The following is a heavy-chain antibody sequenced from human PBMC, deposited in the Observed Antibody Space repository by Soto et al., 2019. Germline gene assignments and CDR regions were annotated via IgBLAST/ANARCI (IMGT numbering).Heavy chain of an antibody. V-gene: IGHV3-21*06. J-gene: IGHJ4*02. Sequence: GGSLRLSCAASGFTLTRYSMNWVRQAPGKGLEWVSSISSTTNYIYYGDSMKGRFTISRDNAKNSLYLEMNSLRAEDTAVYYCAREAEDLTSNFDYWGQGTLVTVSS. CDR2: ISSTTNYI. CDR3: AREAEDLTSNFDY. CDR1: GFTLTRYS.